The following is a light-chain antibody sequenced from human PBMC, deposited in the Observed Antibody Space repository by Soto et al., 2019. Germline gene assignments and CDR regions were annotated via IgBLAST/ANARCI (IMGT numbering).Light chain of an antibody. CDR1: NSDVGGYNY. Sequence: QSALTQPASVSGSPGQSITISCTGTNSDVGGYNYVSWYQQHPGKAPKLLIYDVSSRPSGLSNRFSGSKSGNTASLTISGLQAEDEADFYCSSYTSSSTLVFGGGTKLTVL. V-gene: IGLV2-14*03. J-gene: IGLJ2*01. CDR3: SSYTSSSTLV. CDR2: DVS.